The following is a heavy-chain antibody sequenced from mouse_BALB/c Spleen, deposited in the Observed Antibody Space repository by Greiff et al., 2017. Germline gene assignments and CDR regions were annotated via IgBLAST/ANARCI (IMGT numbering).Heavy chain of an antibody. D-gene: IGHD4-1*01. CDR1: GFTFNTYA. V-gene: IGHV10-1*02. CDR2: IRSKSNNYAT. CDR3: VRHGGTGHYAMDY. Sequence: EVQLVESGGGLVQPKGSLKLSCAASGFTFNTYAMNWVRQAPGKGLEWVARIRSKSNNYATYYADSVKDRFTISRDDSQSMLYLQMNNLKTEDTAMYYCVRHGGTGHYAMDYWGQGTSVTVSS. J-gene: IGHJ4*01.